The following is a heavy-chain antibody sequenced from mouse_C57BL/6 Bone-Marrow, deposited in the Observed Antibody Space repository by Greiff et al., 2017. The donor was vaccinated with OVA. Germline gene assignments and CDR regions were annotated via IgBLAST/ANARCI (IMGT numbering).Heavy chain of an antibody. CDR2: IYPRSGNT. J-gene: IGHJ2*01. V-gene: IGHV1-81*01. CDR1: GYTFTSYG. D-gene: IGHD1-1*01. CDR3: AIDYGSSWYYFDY. Sequence: VQLQQSGAELARPGASVKLSCKASGYTFTSYGISWVKQRTGQGLEWIGEIYPRSGNTYYNEKFKGKAILTADKSSSTAYMELRSLTSEDSAVYFCAIDYGSSWYYFDYWGQGTTLTVSS.